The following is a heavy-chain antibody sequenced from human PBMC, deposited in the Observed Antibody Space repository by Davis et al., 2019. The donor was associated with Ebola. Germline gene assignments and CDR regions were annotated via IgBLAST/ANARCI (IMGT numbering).Heavy chain of an antibody. CDR2: INTDGSTT. CDR3: ARDIGDGYNFDYMDV. Sequence: GESLKISCAASEFTFRSYWMHWVRQAPGRGLVWVSRINTDGSTTSYADSVKGRFTISRDNAKNTLYLQMTSLRVEDTAVYYCARDIGDGYNFDYMDVWGKGTTVTVSS. V-gene: IGHV3-74*01. D-gene: IGHD5-24*01. CDR1: EFTFRSYW. J-gene: IGHJ6*03.